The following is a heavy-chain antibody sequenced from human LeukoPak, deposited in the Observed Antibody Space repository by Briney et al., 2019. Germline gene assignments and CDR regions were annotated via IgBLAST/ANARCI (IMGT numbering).Heavy chain of an antibody. V-gene: IGHV3-23*01. CDR2: ISGSGGST. Sequence: GGSLRLSCAASGFTFSSYAMSWVRQAPGKGLEWVSAISGSGGSTYYADSVKGRFTISRDNSKNTLYLQMNSLRAEDTAVYCCAKFTDYGGTGDYFDYWGQGTLVTVSS. D-gene: IGHD4-23*01. CDR1: GFTFSSYA. J-gene: IGHJ4*02. CDR3: AKFTDYGGTGDYFDY.